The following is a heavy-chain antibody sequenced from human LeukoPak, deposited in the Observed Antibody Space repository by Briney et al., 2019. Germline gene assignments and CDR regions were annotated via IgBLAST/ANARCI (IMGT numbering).Heavy chain of an antibody. J-gene: IGHJ4*02. D-gene: IGHD5-12*01. CDR3: AGGYVGARIDY. V-gene: IGHV3-48*01. CDR2: ISSTSSAM. Sequence: GGSLRLSCAASGFTFISYSMSWVRQAPGKGLEWVSYISSTSSAMYYADSVKGRFTTSRDNAKNSLYLQMNSLRAEDTAVYYCAGGYVGARIDYWGQGPLVTVSS. CDR1: GFTFISYS.